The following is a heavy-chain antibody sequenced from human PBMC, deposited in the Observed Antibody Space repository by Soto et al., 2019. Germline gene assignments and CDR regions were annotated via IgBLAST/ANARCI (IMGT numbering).Heavy chain of an antibody. V-gene: IGHV4-39*01. D-gene: IGHD6-19*01. J-gene: IGHJ4*02. Sequence: SETLSLTCTVSGGSISSSSYYWGWIRQPPGKGLEWIGSIYYSGSTYYNQSLKSRVTISVDTSKNQFSLKLSSVTAADTAVYYCARHAGYSSGWTDLDYWGQGTLVTVSS. CDR2: IYYSGST. CDR1: GGSISSSSYY. CDR3: ARHAGYSSGWTDLDY.